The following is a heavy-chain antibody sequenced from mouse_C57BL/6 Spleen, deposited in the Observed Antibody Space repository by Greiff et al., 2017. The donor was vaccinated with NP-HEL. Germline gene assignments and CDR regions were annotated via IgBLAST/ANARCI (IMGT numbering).Heavy chain of an antibody. CDR1: GYSITSGYY. Sequence: EVQLVESGPGLVKPSQSLSLTCSVTGYSITSGYYWNWIRQFPGNKLEWMGYISYDGSNNYNPSLKNRISITRDTSKNQFFLKLNSVTTEDTATYYCARGGNWDEGYIDYWGQGTTLTVSS. CDR2: ISYDGSN. V-gene: IGHV3-6*01. D-gene: IGHD4-1*01. J-gene: IGHJ2*01. CDR3: ARGGNWDEGYIDY.